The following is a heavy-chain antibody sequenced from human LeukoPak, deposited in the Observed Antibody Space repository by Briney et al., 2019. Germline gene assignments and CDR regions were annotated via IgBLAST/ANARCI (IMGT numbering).Heavy chain of an antibody. CDR1: GFTFSDYY. D-gene: IGHD4-23*01. CDR2: ISISGTTI. Sequence: GGSLRLSCAASGFTFSDYYMSWIRQAPGRGLEWLSYISISGTTIYYADSVKGRFTISRDNSKNTLYLQMNSLRAEDTAVYYCAKQSRVVTNYYYYMDVWGKGTTVTVSS. J-gene: IGHJ6*03. V-gene: IGHV3-11*01. CDR3: AKQSRVVTNYYYYMDV.